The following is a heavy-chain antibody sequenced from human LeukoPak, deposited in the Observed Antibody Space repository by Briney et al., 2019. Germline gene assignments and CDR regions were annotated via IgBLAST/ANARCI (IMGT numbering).Heavy chain of an antibody. CDR3: AREIPGIVGATYFDY. V-gene: IGHV4-59*01. J-gene: IGHJ4*02. CDR1: GGSLSGYY. Sequence: SETLSLTCGVYGGSLSGYYWSWIRQPPGKGLEWIGYIYYSGSTNYNPSLESRVTISVDTSKNQFSLKLSSVTAADTAVYYCAREIPGIVGATYFDYWGQGTLVTVSS. D-gene: IGHD1-26*01. CDR2: IYYSGST.